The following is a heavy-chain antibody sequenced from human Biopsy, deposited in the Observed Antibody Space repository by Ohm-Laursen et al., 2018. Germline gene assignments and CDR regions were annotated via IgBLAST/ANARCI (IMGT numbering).Heavy chain of an antibody. CDR2: IWSSGTT. D-gene: IGHD1-26*01. CDR1: GGSISSDY. V-gene: IGHV4-59*01. Sequence: SETLSLTCTVSGGSISSDYWNWIRQSPGKGLEWIGYIWSSGTTDYNPSLQSRVSMSLELSTDQFSLKVDSVTAAGTAVYYCARVVGAATGFDQWGQGIPVTVSS. CDR3: ARVVGAATGFDQ. J-gene: IGHJ4*02.